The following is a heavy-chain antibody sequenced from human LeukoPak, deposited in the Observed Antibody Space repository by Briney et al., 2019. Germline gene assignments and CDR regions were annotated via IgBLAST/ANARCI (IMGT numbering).Heavy chain of an antibody. CDR1: GYTFTSYY. Sequence: GASVKVSCEASGYTFTSYYMNWVRLAPGQGREWMGWINPNSGGTNDSQKFQGRVTMTRDTSISTVYMELSRLRSDDTAVYYCARDKTISGWGGDAFDIWGQGTMVTVSS. D-gene: IGHD6-19*01. J-gene: IGHJ3*02. V-gene: IGHV1-2*02. CDR2: INPNSGGT. CDR3: ARDKTISGWGGDAFDI.